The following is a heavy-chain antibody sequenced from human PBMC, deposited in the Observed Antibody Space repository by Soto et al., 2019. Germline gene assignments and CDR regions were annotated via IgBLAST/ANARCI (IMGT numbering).Heavy chain of an antibody. J-gene: IGHJ6*02. Sequence: QVQLQESDSGLVKPSETLSLTCTVSGGSISSDYWSWIRQPPGKGLEWIGYIHYSGSTNYNASLKSRVTISVDTSKNQFCLKVNSVSAADTAVYYCARDRGSFCSGGICYSRGLDVWGQGTTVTVSS. D-gene: IGHD2-15*01. CDR3: ARDRGSFCSGGICYSRGLDV. CDR2: IHYSGST. CDR1: GGSISSDY. V-gene: IGHV4-59*01.